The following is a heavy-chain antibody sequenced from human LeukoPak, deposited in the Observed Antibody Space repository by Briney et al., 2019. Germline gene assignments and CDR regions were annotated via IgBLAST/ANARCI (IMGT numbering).Heavy chain of an antibody. V-gene: IGHV3-30*18. CDR3: AKDSGSYYATGGLKDD. D-gene: IGHD1-26*01. CDR1: GFTFSSYG. CDR2: ISYDGSNK. Sequence: GRSLRLSCAASGFTFSSYGMHWVRQAPGKGLGWVAVISYDGSNKYYADSVKGRFTISRDKSKNTLYLQMNSLRTEDTAVYYCAKDSGSYYATGGLKDDWGQGTLVTVSS. J-gene: IGHJ4*02.